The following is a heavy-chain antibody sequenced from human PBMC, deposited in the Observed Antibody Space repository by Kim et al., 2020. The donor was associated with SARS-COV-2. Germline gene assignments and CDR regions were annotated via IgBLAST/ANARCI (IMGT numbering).Heavy chain of an antibody. V-gene: IGHV4-59*01. J-gene: IGHJ4*02. CDR3: VAAAGRGDY. D-gene: IGHD6-13*01. Sequence: GSTNYNPSLKSRVTISVDTSKNQFSLKLSSVTAADTAVYYCVAAAGRGDYWGQGTLVTVSS. CDR2: GST.